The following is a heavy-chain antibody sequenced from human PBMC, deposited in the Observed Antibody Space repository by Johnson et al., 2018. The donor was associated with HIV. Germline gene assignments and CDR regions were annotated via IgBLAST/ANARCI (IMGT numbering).Heavy chain of an antibody. V-gene: IGHV3-66*02. CDR1: GFSVSRNH. CDR2: IYSGGRT. D-gene: IGHD1-26*01. CDR3: ARDSGKWSGVRFAFDI. Sequence: AQLVESGGGLVQPGGSLRLSCGASGFSVSRNHMNWVRQVPGKGLEWVSVIYSGGRTYYAVSVKGRFTISRDNSKNTVFLQMNSLRAEDTALYYCARDSGKWSGVRFAFDIWGQGTMVTVSS. J-gene: IGHJ3*02.